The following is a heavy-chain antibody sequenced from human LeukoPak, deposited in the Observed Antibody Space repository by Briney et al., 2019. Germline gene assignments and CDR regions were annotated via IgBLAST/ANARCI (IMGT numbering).Heavy chain of an antibody. CDR1: GFTFDKYP. D-gene: IGHD2-15*01. V-gene: IGHV3-9*01. J-gene: IGHJ4*02. Sequence: PGGSLRLSCAVSGFTFDKYPMHWVRQAPGKGLEWVSGISWNSGSIGYADSVKGRFTISRDNAKNSLYLQMNSLRAEDTALYYCAKGFPGWPPDYWGQGTLVTVSS. CDR2: ISWNSGSI. CDR3: AKGFPGWPPDY.